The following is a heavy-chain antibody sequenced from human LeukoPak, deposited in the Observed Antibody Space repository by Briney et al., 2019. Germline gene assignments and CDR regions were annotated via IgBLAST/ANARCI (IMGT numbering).Heavy chain of an antibody. J-gene: IGHJ5*02. Sequence: PSETLSLTCAVYGGSFSGYYWSWIRQPPGKGLEWIGEINHSGSTNYNPSLKSRVTISVDTSKNQFSLKLSSVTAADTAVYYCARVYSSGWLNWFDPWGQGTLVTVSS. CDR3: ARVYSSGWLNWFDP. D-gene: IGHD6-13*01. CDR2: INHSGST. V-gene: IGHV4-34*01. CDR1: GGSFSGYY.